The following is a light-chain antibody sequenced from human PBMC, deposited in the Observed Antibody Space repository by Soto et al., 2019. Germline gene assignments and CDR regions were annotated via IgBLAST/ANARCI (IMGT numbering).Light chain of an antibody. CDR1: TSNIGSKT. CDR2: NNN. Sequence: QSVLTQPPSASWTPGQRVTISCSGSTSNIGSKTVSWYQQLPGSAPRVLIYNNNERPSGVPDRFSGSKSGTSASLAISGLQSEDEAEYYCATWDDSLPAVFGGGTKLTVL. CDR3: ATWDDSLPAV. J-gene: IGLJ2*01. V-gene: IGLV1-44*01.